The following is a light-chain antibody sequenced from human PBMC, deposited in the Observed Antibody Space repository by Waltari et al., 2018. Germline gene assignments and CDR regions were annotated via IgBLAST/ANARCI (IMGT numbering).Light chain of an antibody. Sequence: ETVMTQSPGTLSVSLGEGATLSCRASQSVSTNVAWYQQKPGQAPRLLIYAASTRATGIPARFSGSGSGTEFTLTISSMQSEDFAVYYCQQYNSWPPVYTFGQGTKLKIK. CDR2: AAS. J-gene: IGKJ2*01. CDR3: QQYNSWPPVYT. CDR1: QSVSTN. V-gene: IGKV3-15*01.